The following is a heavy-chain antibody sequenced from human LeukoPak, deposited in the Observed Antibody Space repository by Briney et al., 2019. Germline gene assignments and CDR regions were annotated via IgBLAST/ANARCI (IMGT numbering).Heavy chain of an antibody. CDR1: GFTFSNYG. Sequence: GGSLRLSCAASGFTFSNYGVTWVRQAPGKGLEWVANIKQDGSEKYYVDSVKGRFTISRDNAKNSLYLQMNSLRAEDMAVYYCARGHVWFDPWGQGTLVTASS. CDR3: ARGHVWFDP. CDR2: IKQDGSEK. J-gene: IGHJ5*02. V-gene: IGHV3-7*05.